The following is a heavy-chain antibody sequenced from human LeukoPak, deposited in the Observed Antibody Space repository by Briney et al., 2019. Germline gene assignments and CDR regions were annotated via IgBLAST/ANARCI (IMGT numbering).Heavy chain of an antibody. J-gene: IGHJ5*02. D-gene: IGHD2-8*01. CDR1: GSSFTSYW. CDR3: ARRVFDRNWFDP. CDR2: IYPGDSDT. V-gene: IGHV5-51*01. Sequence: GASLQISCQGSGSSFTSYWIGWVRPLPGKGLEWMGIIYPGDSDTRYSPSFQGQVTISADRSISTAYLQWSSLKASDTAMYYCARRVFDRNWFDPWGQGTLVTVSS.